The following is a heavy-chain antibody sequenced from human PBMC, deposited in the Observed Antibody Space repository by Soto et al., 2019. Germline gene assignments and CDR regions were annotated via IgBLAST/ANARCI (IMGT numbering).Heavy chain of an antibody. J-gene: IGHJ4*02. D-gene: IGHD3-22*01. CDR1: GYTFTSYG. CDR2: ISAYDGNT. V-gene: IGHV1-18*04. CDR3: ARDNGVYYDSSRHEY. Sequence: QVQLVQSGAEVKKPGASVKVSCKASGYTFTSYGISWVRQAPGQGLEWMGWISAYDGNTNYAQKLKGRVTLTTDTSTSKAYREQRSLRSDVTAVDYCARDNGVYYDSSRHEYWGQGTLVTVSS.